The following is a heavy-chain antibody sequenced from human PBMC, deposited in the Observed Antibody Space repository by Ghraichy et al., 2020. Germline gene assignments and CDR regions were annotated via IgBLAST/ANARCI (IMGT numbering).Heavy chain of an antibody. Sequence: SGPTLVKPTQTLTLTCTFSGFSLSTSGMCVSWIRQPPGKALEWLALIDWDDDKYYSTSLKTRLTISKDTSKNQVVLTMTNMDPVDTATYYCARISRSYYYDSGGYYYEDKFDYWGQGTLVTVSS. V-gene: IGHV2-70*01. CDR1: GFSLSTSGMC. D-gene: IGHD3-22*01. CDR3: ARISRSYYYDSGGYYYEDKFDY. J-gene: IGHJ4*02. CDR2: IDWDDDK.